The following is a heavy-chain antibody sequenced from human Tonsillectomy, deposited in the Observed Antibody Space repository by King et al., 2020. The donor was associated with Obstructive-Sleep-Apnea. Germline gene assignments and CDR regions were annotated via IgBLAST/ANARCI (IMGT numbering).Heavy chain of an antibody. CDR1: GGSISSSSYY. D-gene: IGHD3-9*01. V-gene: IGHV4-39*07. Sequence: QLQESGPGLVKPSETLSLTCTVSGGSISSSSYYWGWIRQPPGKGLEWIGSIYYSGSTYYNPSLKSRVTISVDTSKNQFSLKLSSVTAADTAVYYCARDVLRYFDPPFYSYYYGMDVWGQGTTVTVSS. J-gene: IGHJ6*02. CDR3: ARDVLRYFDPPFYSYYYGMDV. CDR2: IYYSGST.